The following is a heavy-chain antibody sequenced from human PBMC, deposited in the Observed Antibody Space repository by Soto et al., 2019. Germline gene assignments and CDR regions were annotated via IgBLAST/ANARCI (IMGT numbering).Heavy chain of an antibody. CDR2: IYDTGISGYTPST. V-gene: IGHV4-59*01. Sequence: SETLSLTCTVSGGSITSSYWSWIRRPPGKGLEWIAYIYDTGISGYTPSTSYNPSLKSRVTMSVDTSKSQFSLQLTSVTAADTAVYYCARGEDAFFYYGLGVWGQGITVTVSS. CDR3: ARGEDAFFYYGLGV. CDR1: GGSITSSY. J-gene: IGHJ6*02.